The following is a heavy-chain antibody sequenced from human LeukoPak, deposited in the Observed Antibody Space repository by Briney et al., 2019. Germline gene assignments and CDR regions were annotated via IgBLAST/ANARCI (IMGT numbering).Heavy chain of an antibody. V-gene: IGHV3-23*01. CDR2: ISGSGGNS. CDR3: AEKSGVAVSDTHFDY. Sequence: GGSLRLSCAASGFTFSTYAMSWVRQAPGKGLEWVSGISGSGGNSFYADSVKGRFTISRDNSKNTLYLQMNSLRAEDTAVYYCAEKSGVAVSDTHFDYWGQGTLVTVSS. D-gene: IGHD6-19*01. CDR1: GFTFSTYA. J-gene: IGHJ4*02.